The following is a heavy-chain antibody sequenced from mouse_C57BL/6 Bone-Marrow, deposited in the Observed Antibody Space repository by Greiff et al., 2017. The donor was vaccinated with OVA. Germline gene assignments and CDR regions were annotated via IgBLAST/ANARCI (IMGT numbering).Heavy chain of an antibody. Sequence: QVQLQQSGAELVRPGTSVKMSCKASGYTFTNYWIGWAKQRPGHGLEWIGDIYPGGGYTNYNEKFKGKATLTADKSSSTAYMQFSSLTSEDSAIYYCARNDYDVWFAYWGQGTLVTVSA. J-gene: IGHJ3*01. CDR2: IYPGGGYT. CDR1: GYTFTNYW. CDR3: ARNDYDVWFAY. V-gene: IGHV1-63*01. D-gene: IGHD2-4*01.